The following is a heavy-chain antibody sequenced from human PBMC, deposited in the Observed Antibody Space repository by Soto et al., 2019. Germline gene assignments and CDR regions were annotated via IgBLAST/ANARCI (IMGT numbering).Heavy chain of an antibody. Sequence: PSETLSLTCTVSGGSISSYYWSWIRQPPGKGLEWIGYIYYSGSTNYNPSLKSRVTISVDTSKNQFSLKLSSVTAADTAVYYCARQSPYSGYDYDWFDPWGQGTLVTVSS. J-gene: IGHJ5*02. CDR1: GGSISSYY. CDR2: IYYSGST. D-gene: IGHD5-12*01. V-gene: IGHV4-59*08. CDR3: ARQSPYSGYDYDWFDP.